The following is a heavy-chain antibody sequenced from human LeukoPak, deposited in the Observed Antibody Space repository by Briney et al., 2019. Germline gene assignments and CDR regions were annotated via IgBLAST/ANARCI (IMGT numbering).Heavy chain of an antibody. V-gene: IGHV1-18*01. Sequence: ASVKVSCKTSGYTFSNYGISWVRQAPGQGLEWMGWITAYNGNRLYAQRFQGRITLTTDTSTSTSYMELRRPEYDDTAIYYCARDNDKVVDHSGQGTLVTVSS. CDR3: ARDNDKVVDH. J-gene: IGHJ4*01. CDR1: GYTFSNYG. CDR2: ITAYNGNR. D-gene: IGHD1-1*01.